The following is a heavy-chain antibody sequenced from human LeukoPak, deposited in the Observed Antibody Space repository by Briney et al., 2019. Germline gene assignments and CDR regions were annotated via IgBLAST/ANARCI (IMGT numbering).Heavy chain of an antibody. D-gene: IGHD3-22*01. J-gene: IGHJ2*01. CDR1: GFTFSSFA. CDR2: ISYDGSDK. Sequence: PGGSLRLSCAASGFTFSSFAIDWVRQAPGKGLEWVAVISYDGSDKYYADSVKGRFTISRDNSKNTLYVQMNGLRAEDTAVYYCARAYYFDSSAYYAPRWYFDLWGRGTLVTVSS. V-gene: IGHV3-30*04. CDR3: ARAYYFDSSAYYAPRWYFDL.